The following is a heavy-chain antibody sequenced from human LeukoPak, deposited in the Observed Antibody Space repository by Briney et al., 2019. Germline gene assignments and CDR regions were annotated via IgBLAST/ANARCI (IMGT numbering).Heavy chain of an antibody. J-gene: IGHJ4*02. D-gene: IGHD1-26*01. V-gene: IGHV3-74*01. CDR1: GFTFSSYW. CDR3: ARRAVALGAFDY. Sequence: GGSLRLSCAASGFTFSSYWMHWVRQAPGKGLVWVSRINSDGSSTSYADSVKGRFTISRDNAKNTLYLQMNSLRAEDTAVYYCARRAVALGAFDYWGPGTLVTVSS. CDR2: INSDGSST.